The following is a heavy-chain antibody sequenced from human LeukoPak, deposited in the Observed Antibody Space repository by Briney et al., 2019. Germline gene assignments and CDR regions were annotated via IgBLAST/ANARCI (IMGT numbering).Heavy chain of an antibody. Sequence: GESLKISCKGSGYSLTSYWIGWVRQMPGKGLEWMGIIYPGDSDTRYSPSFQGQVTISADKSISTAYLQWSSLKASDTAMYYCERSGRLGYCSGGSCFRWDYWGQGTLVTVSS. V-gene: IGHV5-51*01. CDR2: IYPGDSDT. CDR1: GYSLTSYW. J-gene: IGHJ4*02. CDR3: ERSGRLGYCSGGSCFRWDY. D-gene: IGHD2-15*01.